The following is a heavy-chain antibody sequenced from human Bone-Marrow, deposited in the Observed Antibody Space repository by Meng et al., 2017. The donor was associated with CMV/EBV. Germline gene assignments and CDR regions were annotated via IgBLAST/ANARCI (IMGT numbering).Heavy chain of an antibody. Sequence: SVKVSCKASGGTFSSYAISWVRQAPGQGLEWMGGIIPIFGTANYAQKFQGRVTITTDESTSTAYMELSSLRSEDTAVYYCARVKGRLRYFDWLWRGEDYWGQGTLVTFYS. J-gene: IGHJ4*02. V-gene: IGHV1-69*05. CDR1: GGTFSSYA. CDR2: IIPIFGTA. D-gene: IGHD3-9*01. CDR3: ARVKGRLRYFDWLWRGEDY.